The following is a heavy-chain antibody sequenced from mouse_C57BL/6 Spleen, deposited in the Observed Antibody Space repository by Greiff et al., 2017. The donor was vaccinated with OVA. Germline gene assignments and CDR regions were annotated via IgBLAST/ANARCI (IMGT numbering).Heavy chain of an antibody. CDR1: GYTFTSYW. D-gene: IGHD2-4*01. CDR3: ARASDYDGYYAMDY. V-gene: IGHV1-55*01. Sequence: QVQLQQPGAELVKPGASVKMSCKASGYTFTSYWITWVKPRPGQGLEWIGDIYPGSGSTNYNEKFKSKATLTVDTSSSTAYMQLSSLTSEDSAVYYCARASDYDGYYAMDYWGQGTSVTVSS. J-gene: IGHJ4*01. CDR2: IYPGSGST.